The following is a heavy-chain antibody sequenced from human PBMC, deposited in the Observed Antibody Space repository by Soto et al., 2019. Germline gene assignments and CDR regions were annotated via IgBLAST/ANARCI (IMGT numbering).Heavy chain of an antibody. CDR3: ARVLRGWFDP. J-gene: IGHJ5*02. CDR2: ISHSGIT. CDR1: GGSITSANW. Sequence: SGTLSLTCAVSGGSITSANWWTWVRQPPGGGLEWIGEISHSGITNYKASLKSRVTMSVDKTKNDVSLKLTSVTAADTAVYYCARVLRGWFDPWGQGTPVTVSS. V-gene: IGHV4-4*02.